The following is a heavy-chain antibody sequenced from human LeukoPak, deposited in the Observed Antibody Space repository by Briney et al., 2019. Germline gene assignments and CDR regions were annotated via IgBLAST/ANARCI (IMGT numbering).Heavy chain of an antibody. CDR2: ISYDGSNK. J-gene: IGHJ4*02. Sequence: GGSLTLSCAPSGFTFSSYAMQWVRLAPGKGLEWVADISYDGSNKYYADCVKGRFTISRDNSKNTLYLQMNSLRAEDTAVYYCARGRSRFSSSWYGLDYWGQGTLVTVSS. CDR3: ARGRSRFSSSWYGLDY. CDR1: GFTFSSYA. V-gene: IGHV3-30*04. D-gene: IGHD6-13*01.